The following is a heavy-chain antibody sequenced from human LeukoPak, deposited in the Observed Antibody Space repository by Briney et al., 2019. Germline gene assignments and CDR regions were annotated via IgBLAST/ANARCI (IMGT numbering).Heavy chain of an antibody. V-gene: IGHV4-39*01. CDR3: ARQGSGSPRGYFDY. CDR2: IYYSGST. CDR1: GGSISSSSYY. D-gene: IGHD3-10*01. J-gene: IGHJ4*02. Sequence: SETLSLTCTVSGGSISSSSYYWGWIRQPPGKGLEWIVSIYYSGSTYYNPSLKSRFTISVDTSKNQFSLKLSSVTAADTAVYYCARQGSGSPRGYFDYWGQGTLVTVSS.